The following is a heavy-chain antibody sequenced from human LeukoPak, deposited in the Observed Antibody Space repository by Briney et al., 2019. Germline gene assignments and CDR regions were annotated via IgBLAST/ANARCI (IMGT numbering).Heavy chain of an antibody. V-gene: IGHV4-39*01. CDR2: IYHSGST. D-gene: IGHD3-16*02. J-gene: IGHJ4*02. CDR3: ARRDIVKGGFDY. Sequence: GXEXIGSIYHSGSTYYEPSLRSRVTISIDTSRNQFSLNLTSVTTADTALYFCARRDIVKGGFDYWGQGTLVTVSS.